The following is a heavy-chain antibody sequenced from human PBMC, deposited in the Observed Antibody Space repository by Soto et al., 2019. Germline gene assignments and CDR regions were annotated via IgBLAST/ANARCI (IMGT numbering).Heavy chain of an antibody. CDR1: VFPFNNYG. CDR2: VSKSDYT. V-gene: IGHV3-21*01. J-gene: IGHJ4*02. D-gene: IGHD2-2*01. CDR3: AREDSIIIPAVSDF. Sequence: PWWSLRLSCTFSVFPFNNYGINWFRRAPGKGLEWVSSVSKSDYTYYSDSVQGRFTISRDNAKNSVSLQMNTLRVEDTAVYYCAREDSIIIPAVSDFWGQGTLVTVSS.